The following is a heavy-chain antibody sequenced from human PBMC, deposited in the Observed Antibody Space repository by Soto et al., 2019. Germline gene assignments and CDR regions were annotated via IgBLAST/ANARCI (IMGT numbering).Heavy chain of an antibody. CDR1: GGTFSSYT. V-gene: IGHV1-69*02. CDR2: IIPILGIA. CDR3: ARAGGDGSGYRIDY. D-gene: IGHD3-22*01. Sequence: QVQLVQSGAEVKKPGSSVKVSCKASGGTFSSYTISWVRQAPGQGLEWMGRIIPILGIANYAQKFQGRVTSAADKSTRKAYMELSSLRSEDTAVYYCARAGGDGSGYRIDYWGQGTLVTVSS. J-gene: IGHJ4*02.